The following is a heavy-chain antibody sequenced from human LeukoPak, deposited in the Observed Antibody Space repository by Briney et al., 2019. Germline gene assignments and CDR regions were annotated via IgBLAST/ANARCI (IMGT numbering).Heavy chain of an antibody. CDR3: ARVAYSSGWYFRPSYDY. D-gene: IGHD6-19*01. CDR1: GYTFTSYG. J-gene: IGHJ4*02. V-gene: IGHV1-18*01. CDR2: ISAYNGNT. Sequence: ASVTVSCTASGYTFTSYGISWVRQAPGQGLEWMGWISAYNGNTNYAQKLQGRVTMTTDTSTSTAYMELRSLRSDDTAVYYCARVAYSSGWYFRPSYDYWGQGTLVTVSS.